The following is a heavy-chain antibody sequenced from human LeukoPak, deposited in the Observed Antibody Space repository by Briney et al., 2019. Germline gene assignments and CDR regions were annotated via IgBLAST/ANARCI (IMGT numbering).Heavy chain of an antibody. CDR1: GFIFTSYA. V-gene: IGHV3-33*01. D-gene: IGHD6-19*01. CDR2: IWHDGSAE. Sequence: GGSLRLSCAASGFIFTSYATYWVRQAPRKSLEWVAVIWHDGSAEFYAGSVKGRFSISRDDSKNTVYLQMNSLRAEDTALYYCARDSRGGWSGYFDFWGQGTLVTVSS. CDR3: ARDSRGGWSGYFDF. J-gene: IGHJ4*02.